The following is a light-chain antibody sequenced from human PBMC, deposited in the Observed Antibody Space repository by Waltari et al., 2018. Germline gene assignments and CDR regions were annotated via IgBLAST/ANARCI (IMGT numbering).Light chain of an antibody. CDR2: EAS. CDR3: QNHERLPAT. Sequence: LSCRASQSSGRYLVWYQQKPGQAPRLLMYEASRRATGIPDSFSGSGSGTDFSLTISRLEPEDFAVYYCQNHERLPATFGQGTKVEIK. V-gene: IGKV3-20*01. J-gene: IGKJ1*01. CDR1: QSSGRY.